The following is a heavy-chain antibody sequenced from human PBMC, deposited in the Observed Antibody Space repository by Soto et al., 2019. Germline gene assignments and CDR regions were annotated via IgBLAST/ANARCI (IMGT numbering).Heavy chain of an antibody. CDR2: ISYDGSNK. D-gene: IGHD6-6*01. Sequence: ESGGGVVQPGRSLRLSCAASGFTFSSYGMHWVRQAPGKGLEWVAVISYDGSNKYYADSVKGRFTISRDNSKNTLYLQMNSLRAEDTAVYYCAAPEYSSTSFFDYWGQGTLVTVSS. J-gene: IGHJ4*02. CDR1: GFTFSSYG. CDR3: AAPEYSSTSFFDY. V-gene: IGHV3-30*03.